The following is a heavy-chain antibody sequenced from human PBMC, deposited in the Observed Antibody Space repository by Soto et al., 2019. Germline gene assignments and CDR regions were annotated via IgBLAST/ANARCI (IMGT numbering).Heavy chain of an antibody. CDR2: IYYSGST. Sequence: SETLSLTCTVSGGSISSGDYYWSWIRQPPGKGLEWIGYIYYSGSTYYNPSLKSRVTISVDTSKNQFSLKLSSVTAANTAVYYCARGNIVGAYNWFDPWGQGTLVTVYS. J-gene: IGHJ5*02. CDR1: GGSISSGDYY. V-gene: IGHV4-30-4*01. D-gene: IGHD1-26*01. CDR3: ARGNIVGAYNWFDP.